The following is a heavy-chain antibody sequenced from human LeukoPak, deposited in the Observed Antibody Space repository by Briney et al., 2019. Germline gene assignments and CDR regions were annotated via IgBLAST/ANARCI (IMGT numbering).Heavy chain of an antibody. CDR3: ASSYTSDWSYYFHY. D-gene: IGHD6-19*01. J-gene: IGHJ4*02. Sequence: SETLSLTCTVSGDSIRNYYWNWIRQPPGKGLEWIGYISYIGSTNYNPPLDSRVTISLDTSKNQFSLKLRSVTAADTAVYYCASSYTSDWSYYFHYWGQGALVTVSS. CDR2: ISYIGST. CDR1: GDSIRNYY. V-gene: IGHV4-59*08.